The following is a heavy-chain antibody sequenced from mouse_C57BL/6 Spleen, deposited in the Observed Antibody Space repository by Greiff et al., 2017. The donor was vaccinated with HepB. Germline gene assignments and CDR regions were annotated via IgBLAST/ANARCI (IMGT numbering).Heavy chain of an antibody. CDR1: GYSITSDY. CDR2: ISYSGST. D-gene: IGHD3-3*01. V-gene: IGHV3-8*01. Sequence: VQLKQSGPGLAKPSQTLSLTCSVTGYSITSDYWNWIRKFPGNKLEYMGYISYSGSTYYNPSLKSRISITRDPSNNQYYLQLNSVTTEDTATSSGARFLGQDWYFDVWGTGTTVTVAS. J-gene: IGHJ1*03. CDR3: ARFLGQDWYFDV.